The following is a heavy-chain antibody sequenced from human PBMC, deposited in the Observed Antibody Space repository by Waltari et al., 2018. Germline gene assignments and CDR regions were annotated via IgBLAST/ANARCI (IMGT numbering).Heavy chain of an antibody. CDR1: GFTFSSYS. V-gene: IGHV3-48*01. D-gene: IGHD6-13*01. Sequence: EVQLVESGGGLVQPGGSLRLSCAASGFTFSSYSMNWVRQAPGKGLECVSYISSSSSTIYYADSVKGRFTISRDNAKNSLYLQMNSLRAEDTAVYYCASSYSSSWWAVEIDYWGQGTLVTVSS. CDR3: ASSYSSSWWAVEIDY. J-gene: IGHJ4*02. CDR2: ISSSSSTI.